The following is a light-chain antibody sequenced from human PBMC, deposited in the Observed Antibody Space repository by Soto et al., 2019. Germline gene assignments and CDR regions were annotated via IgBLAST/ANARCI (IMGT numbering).Light chain of an antibody. J-gene: IGKJ5*01. CDR3: QQSYSIPLT. Sequence: DIQLTQSPSFLSASVGDRVTVTCRASQGINSYLAWYQQKPGKAPKLLIYTASTLQSGVPSRFSGSGSGTEFTLTITSLQPEDFATYFCQQSYSIPLTFGQGTRLEIK. CDR1: QGINSY. V-gene: IGKV1-9*01. CDR2: TAS.